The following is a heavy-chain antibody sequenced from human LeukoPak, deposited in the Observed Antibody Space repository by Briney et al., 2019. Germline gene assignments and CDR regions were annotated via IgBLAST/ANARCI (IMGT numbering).Heavy chain of an antibody. CDR1: GFTFNTAW. Sequence: PGGSLRLSCAASGFTFNTAWMSWVRQAPGKGLEWVGRIKRKTDGGTTNSAAPVKGRFTISRDDLKNTLYLQMNSLKTEDTAMYYCTTRIYYDSSGYSDFDYWGQGTLVTVSS. CDR3: TTRIYYDSSGYSDFDY. CDR2: IKRKTDGGTT. J-gene: IGHJ4*02. V-gene: IGHV3-15*01. D-gene: IGHD3-22*01.